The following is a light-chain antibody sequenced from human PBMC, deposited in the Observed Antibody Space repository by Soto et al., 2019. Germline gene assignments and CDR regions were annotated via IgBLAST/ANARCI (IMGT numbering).Light chain of an antibody. CDR3: QQYNNWPLT. CDR1: QSVSSN. V-gene: IGKV3-15*01. Sequence: EIVMTQSPATLSVSPGERATLSCRASQSVSSNLAWYQQKPGQAPRLLIYGASTRATGIPARFSGSGSGTDFTLTISSLQSEDFAVYYCQQYNNWPLTFRGGTKVEIK. J-gene: IGKJ4*01. CDR2: GAS.